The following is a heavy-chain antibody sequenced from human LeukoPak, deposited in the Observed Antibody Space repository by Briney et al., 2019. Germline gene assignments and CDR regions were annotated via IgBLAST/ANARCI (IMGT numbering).Heavy chain of an antibody. CDR2: FYYRGNT. J-gene: IGHJ3*02. Sequence: PSETLSLTCSVCGGSVTNSSGYYWAWIRQPPGKGLEWIGSFYYRGNTYYNLSLKSRLTISVDTSKNQFSLKMSSVTATDTAIYYCARRRGDPGAFDIWGQGTQVTVSS. D-gene: IGHD2-21*02. CDR1: GGSVTNSSGYY. CDR3: ARRRGDPGAFDI. V-gene: IGHV4-39*01.